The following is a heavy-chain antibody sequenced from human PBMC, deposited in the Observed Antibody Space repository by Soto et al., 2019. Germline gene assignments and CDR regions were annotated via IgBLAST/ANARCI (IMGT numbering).Heavy chain of an antibody. D-gene: IGHD3-16*01. Sequence: GGSLRLSCAASGFTFSNYGMHWVRQAPGKGLEWVASISYNGRNKHYVDSVKGRFTISRDNSQDTLYLQMDSLRPDDTAVYYCARQAKIGDRSQFYFDSWGQGTLVTVSS. CDR1: GFTFSNYG. V-gene: IGHV3-30*03. J-gene: IGHJ4*02. CDR3: ARQAKIGDRSQFYFDS. CDR2: ISYNGRNK.